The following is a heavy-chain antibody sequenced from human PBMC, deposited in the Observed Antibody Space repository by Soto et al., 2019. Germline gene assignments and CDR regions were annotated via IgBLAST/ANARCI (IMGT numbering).Heavy chain of an antibody. J-gene: IGHJ4*02. Sequence: SETLSLTCTVSGGSINTFYWSWVRQPAGKGLEWIGRIFSSGNTSFNPSLESRVAMSVDTSKNHFSLNLSSVTAADMAVYYCAREGSYSAYNFAHGIQLWSFDFWGQGALVTVSS. D-gene: IGHD5-12*01. V-gene: IGHV4-4*07. CDR1: GGSINTFY. CDR3: AREGSYSAYNFAHGIQLWSFDF. CDR2: IFSSGNT.